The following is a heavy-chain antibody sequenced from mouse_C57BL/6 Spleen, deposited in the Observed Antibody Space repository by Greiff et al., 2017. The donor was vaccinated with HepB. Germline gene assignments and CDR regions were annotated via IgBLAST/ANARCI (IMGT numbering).Heavy chain of an antibody. CDR1: GYSFTGYF. J-gene: IGHJ1*03. CDR3: AGGLRQGYWYFDV. D-gene: IGHD2-4*01. V-gene: IGHV1-20*01. CDR2: INPYNGDT. Sequence: VQLQQSGPELVKPGDSVKISCKASGYSFTGYFMNWVMQSHGKSLEWIGRINPYNGDTFYNQKFKGKATLTVDKSSSTAHMELRSLTSEDSAVYYCAGGLRQGYWYFDVWGTGTTVTVSS.